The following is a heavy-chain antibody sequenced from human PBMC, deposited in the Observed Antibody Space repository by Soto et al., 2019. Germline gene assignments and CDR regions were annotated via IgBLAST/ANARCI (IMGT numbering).Heavy chain of an antibody. CDR1: GFRFSSYA. J-gene: IGHJ6*02. CDR2: ISHHGIDE. CDR3: ARAPPRGIAAPGTWGSGMDV. Sequence: QVQLVESGGGVVQPGRSLRLSCAASGFRFSSYAVDWVRQAPGKGLECVALISHHGIDEYYADSVKGRFTISRDSSTNTLSLQMNSLRGEYTAVYYCARAPPRGIAAPGTWGSGMDVWCQGTTVTVSS. D-gene: IGHD6-13*01. V-gene: IGHV3-30-3*01.